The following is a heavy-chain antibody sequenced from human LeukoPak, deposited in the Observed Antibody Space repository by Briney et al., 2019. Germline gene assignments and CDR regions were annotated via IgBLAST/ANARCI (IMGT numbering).Heavy chain of an antibody. CDR2: IYHSGST. CDR1: GYSISSGYY. Sequence: SETLSLTCTVSGYSISSGYYWGWIRQPPGKGLEWIGSIYHSGSTYYNPSLKSRVTISVDTSKNQFSLKLSSVTAADTAVYYCARGGIAVAVDWGQGTLVTVSS. V-gene: IGHV4-38-2*02. J-gene: IGHJ4*02. D-gene: IGHD6-19*01. CDR3: ARGGIAVAVD.